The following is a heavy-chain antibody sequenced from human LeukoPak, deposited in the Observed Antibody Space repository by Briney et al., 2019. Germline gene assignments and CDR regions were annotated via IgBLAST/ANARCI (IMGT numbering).Heavy chain of an antibody. CDR1: GFTVSSNF. Sequence: GGSLRLSCAASGFTVSSNFMDWVRQAPGKGLVWVSGVYSGGSTNYADSVKGRFTTSRDNSKNTPYLQMKSLAAEDTAVYYCARLDGPTVTSFDYWGQGTLVTVSS. V-gene: IGHV3-53*01. CDR2: VYSGGST. CDR3: ARLDGPTVTSFDY. D-gene: IGHD4-17*01. J-gene: IGHJ4*02.